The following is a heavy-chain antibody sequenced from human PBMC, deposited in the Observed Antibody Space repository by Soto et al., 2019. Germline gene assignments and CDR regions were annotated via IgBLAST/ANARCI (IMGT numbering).Heavy chain of an antibody. Sequence: EVQLVESGGGLVKPGRSLRLSCTASGFTFGDYAMSWFRQAPGKGLEWVGFIRSKAYGGTTEYAASVKGRFTISRDDSKSIAYLQMNSLKTEDTAVYYCTVEPPDYYDLSRSYWGQGTLVTVSS. CDR1: GFTFGDYA. J-gene: IGHJ4*02. CDR2: IRSKAYGGTT. CDR3: TVEPPDYYDLSRSY. V-gene: IGHV3-49*05. D-gene: IGHD3-22*01.